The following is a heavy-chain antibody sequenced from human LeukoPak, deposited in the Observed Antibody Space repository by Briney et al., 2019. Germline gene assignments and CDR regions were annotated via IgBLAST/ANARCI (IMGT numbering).Heavy chain of an antibody. Sequence: SETLSLTCTVSGGSISSSSYYWGWIRQPPGKGLEWIGSIYYSGSTYYNPSLKSRVTISVDTSKNQFSLKLSSVTAADTAVYYCARVGEWGPDAFDIWGQGTMVTVSS. CDR2: IYYSGST. V-gene: IGHV4-39*01. J-gene: IGHJ3*02. CDR1: GGSISSSSYY. CDR3: ARVGEWGPDAFDI. D-gene: IGHD3-16*01.